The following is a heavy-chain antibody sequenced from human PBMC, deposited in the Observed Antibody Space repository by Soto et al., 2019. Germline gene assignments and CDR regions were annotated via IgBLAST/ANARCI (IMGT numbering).Heavy chain of an antibody. CDR2: IYYSGST. J-gene: IGHJ6*02. V-gene: IGHV4-30-4*01. CDR3: ARASPVVTDV. Sequence: QVQLQESGPGLVKPSQTLSLTCTVSGGSISSGDYYWSWIRQPPGKGLEWIGYIYYSGSTYYNPSLLIRVTISVDTSENHVSRKLSSVTAADSAVYYCARASPVVTDVWGQGTTVTVSS. CDR1: GGSISSGDYY.